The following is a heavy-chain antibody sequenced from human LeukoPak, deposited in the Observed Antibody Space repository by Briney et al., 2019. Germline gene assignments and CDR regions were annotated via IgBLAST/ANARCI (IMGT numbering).Heavy chain of an antibody. J-gene: IGHJ4*02. Sequence: PSETLSLTCTVSGGSISSGSYYWSWIRQPAGKGLEWIGRIYTSGSTNYNPSLKSRVTISVDTSKNQFSLKLGSVTAADTAVYYCAREAFCGGDCYSGFDYWGQGTLVTVSS. D-gene: IGHD2-21*02. CDR3: AREAFCGGDCYSGFDY. V-gene: IGHV4-61*02. CDR2: IYTSGST. CDR1: GGSISSGSYY.